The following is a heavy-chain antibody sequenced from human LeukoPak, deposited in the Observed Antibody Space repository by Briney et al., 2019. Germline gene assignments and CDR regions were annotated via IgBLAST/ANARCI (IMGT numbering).Heavy chain of an antibody. D-gene: IGHD5-24*01. CDR2: VKGDGSFT. Sequence: PGGSLRLSCAASGFTFRNYWMHWVRHAPGKGLVWVSRVKGDGSFTDYADSVKGRFTISRDNAKNTLYLQIYSLRAEDTAAYYCVRDGDDYNFDYWGQGSLVTVSS. J-gene: IGHJ4*02. CDR1: GFTFRNYW. CDR3: VRDGDDYNFDY. V-gene: IGHV3-74*01.